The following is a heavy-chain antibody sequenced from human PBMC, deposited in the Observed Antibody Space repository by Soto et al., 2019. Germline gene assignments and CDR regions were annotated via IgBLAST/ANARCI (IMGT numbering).Heavy chain of an antibody. CDR2: INPNSGGT. Sequence: QVQLVQSGAEVKKPGASVKVSCKASGYTFTGYYMHWVRQAPGQGLEWMGWINPNSGGTNYAQKFQGWVTMTRDTSISTAYMEPSRLRSDDTAVYYCARDGYYDSSGRNAFDIWGQGTMVTVSS. J-gene: IGHJ3*02. CDR3: ARDGYYDSSGRNAFDI. D-gene: IGHD3-22*01. V-gene: IGHV1-2*04. CDR1: GYTFTGYY.